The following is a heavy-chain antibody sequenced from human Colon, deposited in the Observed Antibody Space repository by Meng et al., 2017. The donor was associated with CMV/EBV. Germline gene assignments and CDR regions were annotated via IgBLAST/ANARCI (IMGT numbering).Heavy chain of an antibody. CDR2: VYPKTGNT. CDR1: GYSFNDYY. CDR3: TTYTQSATFDY. J-gene: IGHJ4*02. Sequence: QGRLWQTGGEVKRPGASVKVSCKASGYSFNDYYLHWVHPAPGQVLEWMGWVYPKTGNTMYAQKFHGRVTMTRDTSITTAYMELISLTSDDTAVYYCTTYTQSATFDYWGQGTLVTVFS. V-gene: IGHV1-2*02.